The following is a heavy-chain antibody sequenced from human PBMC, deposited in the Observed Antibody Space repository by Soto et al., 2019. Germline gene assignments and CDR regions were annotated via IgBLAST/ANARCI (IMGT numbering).Heavy chain of an antibody. J-gene: IGHJ5*02. CDR2: ISCDGSNK. CDR1: GFTFSSYA. CDR3: ARACASKFVLRYFDWLFGLVGWFDP. Sequence: QVQLVESGGGVVQPGRSLRLSCAASGFTFSSYAMHWVRQAPGKGLEWLAVISCDGSNKYYADSVKGRFTISRDNYKNTLYLQLNSLRAEDTAGYYCARACASKFVLRYFDWLFGLVGWFDPWGQGTLVTVSS. D-gene: IGHD3-9*01. V-gene: IGHV3-30-3*01.